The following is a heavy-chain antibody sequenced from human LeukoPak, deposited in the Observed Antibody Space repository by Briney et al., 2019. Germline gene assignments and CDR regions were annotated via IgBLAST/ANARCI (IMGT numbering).Heavy chain of an antibody. V-gene: IGHV3-48*04. J-gene: IGHJ4*02. CDR3: ATSNWGSNY. CDR1: GFTFSSYS. D-gene: IGHD7-27*01. Sequence: GGSLRLSCAASGFTFSSYSMNWVRQAPGKGLEWVSYISSSSSTIYYADSVKGRFTISRDNAKNSVHLQMYSLRAEDTAVYYCATSNWGSNYWGQGTLVTVSS. CDR2: ISSSSSTI.